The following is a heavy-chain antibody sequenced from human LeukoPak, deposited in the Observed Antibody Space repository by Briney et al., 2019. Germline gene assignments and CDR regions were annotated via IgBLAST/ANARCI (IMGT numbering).Heavy chain of an antibody. CDR3: ARDHEGDYGLSASYGMDV. D-gene: IGHD4-17*01. Sequence: ASVKVSCTASGYTFTSYYMHWVRQAPGQGLEWMGIINPSGGSTSYAQKFQGRVTMTRDTSTSTVHMELSSLRSEDTAVYYCARDHEGDYGLSASYGMDVWGQGTTVTVSS. V-gene: IGHV1-46*01. J-gene: IGHJ6*02. CDR2: INPSGGST. CDR1: GYTFTSYY.